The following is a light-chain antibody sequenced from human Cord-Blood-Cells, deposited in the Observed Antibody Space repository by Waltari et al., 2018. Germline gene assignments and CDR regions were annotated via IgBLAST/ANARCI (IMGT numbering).Light chain of an antibody. CDR1: QSLLHSNGYNY. CDR2: LGA. V-gene: IGKV2-28*01. J-gene: IGKJ2*01. CDR3: MQALQTPYT. Sequence: DIVMTKSPLSLPVTPGEPASLSCRSSQSLLHSNGYNYLDWYLQKPGQSPQLLIYLGANRASGVPDRFSGSGSGTDVTLKISRVEAEDVGVYYCMQALQTPYTFGQGTKLEIK.